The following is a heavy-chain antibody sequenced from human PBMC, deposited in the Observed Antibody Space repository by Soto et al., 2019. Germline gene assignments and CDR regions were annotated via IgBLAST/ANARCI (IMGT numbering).Heavy chain of an antibody. D-gene: IGHD1-7*01. CDR1: GGSISSYY. Sequence: PSETLSLTCTVSGGSISSYYWSWIRQPPGKGLEWIGYIYYSGSTNYNPSLKSRVTISVDTSKNQFSLKLSSVTAADTAVYYCARDRRYNWNYGWFDPWGQGTLVTVSS. CDR2: IYYSGST. V-gene: IGHV4-59*01. J-gene: IGHJ5*02. CDR3: ARDRRYNWNYGWFDP.